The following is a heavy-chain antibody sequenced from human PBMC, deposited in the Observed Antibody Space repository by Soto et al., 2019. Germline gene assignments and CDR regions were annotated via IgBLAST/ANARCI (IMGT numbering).Heavy chain of an antibody. D-gene: IGHD2-2*01. J-gene: IGHJ4*02. CDR1: GFTFSSYS. CDR3: AKTEPRGYCSSTSCYAPFDY. Sequence: GGSLRLSCAASGFTFSSYSMNWVRQAPGKGLEWVSYISSSSSTIYYADSVKGRFTISRDNAKNSLYLQMNSLRAEDTALYYCAKTEPRGYCSSTSCYAPFDYWGQGTLVTVSS. V-gene: IGHV3-48*01. CDR2: ISSSSSTI.